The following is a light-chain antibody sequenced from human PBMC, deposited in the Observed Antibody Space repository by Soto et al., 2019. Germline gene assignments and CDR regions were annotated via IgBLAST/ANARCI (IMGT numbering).Light chain of an antibody. CDR1: SSDVGKYDY. J-gene: IGLJ3*02. CDR2: EVN. Sequence: QSALTQPPSASGSPGQSVTISCTGTSSDVGKYDYVSWYQQHPGKAPKLIIYEVNKRPSGVPDRFSGSKSANTASLTVSGLQAEDEADYYCSSYAGSNNLRMFGGGTKLTVL. CDR3: SSYAGSNNLRM. V-gene: IGLV2-8*01.